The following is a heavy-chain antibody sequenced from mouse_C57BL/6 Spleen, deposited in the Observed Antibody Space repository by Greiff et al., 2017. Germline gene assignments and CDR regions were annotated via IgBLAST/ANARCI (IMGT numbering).Heavy chain of an antibody. CDR3: ARPYDGYPAWFAY. CDR1: GYTFTDYN. V-gene: IGHV1-18*01. Sequence: EVQLQQSGPELVKPGASVKIPCKASGYTFTDYNMDWVKQSHGKSLEWIGDINPNNGGTIYNQKFKGKATLTVDKSSSTAYMELRSLTSEDTAVYYGARPYDGYPAWFAYWGQGTLVTVSA. D-gene: IGHD2-3*01. CDR2: INPNNGGT. J-gene: IGHJ3*01.